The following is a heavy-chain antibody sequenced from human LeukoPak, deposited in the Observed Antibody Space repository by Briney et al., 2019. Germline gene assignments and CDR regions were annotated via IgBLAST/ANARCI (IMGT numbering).Heavy chain of an antibody. V-gene: IGHV3-30*04. CDR3: ARDGNEGAITFFGY. J-gene: IGHJ4*02. CDR2: ISYDGSNK. CDR1: GFTFSSYA. Sequence: GGSLRLSCAASGFTFSSYAMSWVRQAPGKGLEWVAVISYDGSNKYYADSVKGRFTISRDNSKNTLYLHMNSLRAEDTAVYYCARDGNEGAITFFGYWGQGTLVTVSS. D-gene: IGHD1-26*01.